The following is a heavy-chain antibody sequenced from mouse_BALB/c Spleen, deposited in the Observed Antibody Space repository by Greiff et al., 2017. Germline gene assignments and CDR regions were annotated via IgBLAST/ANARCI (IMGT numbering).Heavy chain of an antibody. CDR3: ARHKGDGNYVYAMDY. CDR2: ISNGGGST. CDR1: GFTFSSYT. Sequence: EVMLVESGGGLVQPGGSLKLSCAASGFTFSSYTMSWVRQTPEKRLEWVAYISNGGGSTYYPDTVKGRFTISRDNAKNTLYLQMSSLKSEDTAMYYCARHKGDGNYVYAMDYGGQGTSVTVSS. V-gene: IGHV5-12-2*01. J-gene: IGHJ4*01. D-gene: IGHD2-1*01.